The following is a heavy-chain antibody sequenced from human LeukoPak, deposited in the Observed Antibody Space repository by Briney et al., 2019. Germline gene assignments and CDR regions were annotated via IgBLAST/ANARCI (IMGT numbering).Heavy chain of an antibody. CDR3: TTSNIVVVTTTYFDH. V-gene: IGHV3-15*01. Sequence: GGSLRLSCAASGFTFTNAWMSWVRQAPGKGLEWVGRIKSKTDGGTTDYAAPVKGRFTISRDDSKNTLYLQMNSLKTEDTAVYYCTTSNIVVVTTTYFDHWGQGTLVTVSS. D-gene: IGHD2-21*02. J-gene: IGHJ4*02. CDR2: IKSKTDGGTT. CDR1: GFTFTNAW.